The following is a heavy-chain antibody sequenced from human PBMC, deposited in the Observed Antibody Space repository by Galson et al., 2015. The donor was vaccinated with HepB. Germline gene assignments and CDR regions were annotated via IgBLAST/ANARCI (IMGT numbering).Heavy chain of an antibody. Sequence: SVKVSCKASGYTFTSYAMHWVRQAPGQRLEWMGWINAGNGNTKYSQKFQGRVTITRDTSASTAYMELSSLRSEDTAVYYCAREEGPIVLMVYAIPRPFDYWGQGTLVTVSS. CDR3: AREEGPIVLMVYAIPRPFDY. CDR1: GYTFTSYA. CDR2: INAGNGNT. J-gene: IGHJ4*02. D-gene: IGHD2-8*01. V-gene: IGHV1-3*01.